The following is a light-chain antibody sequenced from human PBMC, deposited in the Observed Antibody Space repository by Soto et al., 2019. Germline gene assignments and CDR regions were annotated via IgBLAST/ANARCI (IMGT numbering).Light chain of an antibody. V-gene: IGLV2-14*03. CDR2: GVS. CDR3: GSFTSASTRV. J-gene: IGLJ1*01. CDR1: RSDVGTYNF. Sequence: QSALTQPASVSGSPGQSITISCTGTRSDVGTYNFVSWYQQHPGKAPKVLIYGVSNRPSGVSDRFSGSRSGNTASLTISGLPHDDAAVYYCGSFTSASTRVFGTGTKLTVL.